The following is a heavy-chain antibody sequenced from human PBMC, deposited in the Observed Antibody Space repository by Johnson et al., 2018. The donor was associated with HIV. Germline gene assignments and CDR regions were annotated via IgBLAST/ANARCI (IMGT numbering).Heavy chain of an antibody. V-gene: IGHV3-9*01. CDR3: AKVDNYYGGAFDI. J-gene: IGHJ3*02. CDR1: GFTFDDYA. Sequence: VQLVESGGGLVQPGGSLTLSCAASGFTFDDYAMHWVRQAPGKGLEWVSGISWNSGTIGYADSVKGRFTISRDNAKNSLYLQMNSLRTEDTAFYYCAKVDNYYGGAFDIWGQGTMVTVSS. D-gene: IGHD3-22*01. CDR2: ISWNSGTI.